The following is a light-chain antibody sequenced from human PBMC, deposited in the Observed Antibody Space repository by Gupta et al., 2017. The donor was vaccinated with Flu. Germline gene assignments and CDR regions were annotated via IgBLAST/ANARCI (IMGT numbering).Light chain of an antibody. CDR2: DAS. Sequence: TLSACEGARVTITCSETQTGSGWLGWYQQKAGKAPKVLIYDASNMASGVPSRFRGSGSGTDFTLTISSLQPDDFATYYCQQHSKWPLTFGEGTKVE. CDR3: QQHSKWPLT. CDR1: QTGSGW. V-gene: IGKV1-5*01. J-gene: IGKJ4*01.